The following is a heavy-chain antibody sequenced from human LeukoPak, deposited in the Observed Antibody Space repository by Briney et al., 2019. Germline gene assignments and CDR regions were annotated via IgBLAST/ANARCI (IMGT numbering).Heavy chain of an antibody. J-gene: IGHJ4*02. CDR1: GFTVSSNY. V-gene: IGHV3-66*01. Sequence: QAGGSLRLSCAASGFTVSSNYMSWVRQAPGKGLEWVSVIYSGGSTYYADSVKGRFTISRDNSKNTLYLQMNSLRAEDTAVYYCAREAGELADAFDYWGQGTLVTVSS. D-gene: IGHD1-26*01. CDR2: IYSGGST. CDR3: AREAGELADAFDY.